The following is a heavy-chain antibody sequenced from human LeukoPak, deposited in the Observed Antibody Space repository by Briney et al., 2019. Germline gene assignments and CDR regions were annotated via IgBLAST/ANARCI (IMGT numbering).Heavy chain of an antibody. D-gene: IGHD3-9*01. Sequence: SDTLSLTCTVSGGSLSGHFWSWFRRPPGKGRGNMGYIHSSGSTNYNPSYKSRVTVSLEMSKNQFPLSLSSVTAADTAVYYCARDPGDTDWYNFDFWGQGILVTVSS. CDR1: GGSLSGHF. V-gene: IGHV4-59*11. CDR2: IHSSGST. CDR3: ARDPGDTDWYNFDF. J-gene: IGHJ4*02.